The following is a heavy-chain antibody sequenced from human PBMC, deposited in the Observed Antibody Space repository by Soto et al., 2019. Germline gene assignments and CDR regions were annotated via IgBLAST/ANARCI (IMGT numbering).Heavy chain of an antibody. CDR1: GFTFSSYA. D-gene: IGHD2-2*01. V-gene: IGHV3-30-3*01. CDR3: ARDTLALIYASTSCLMDV. J-gene: IGHJ6*02. Sequence: GGSLRLCCAASGFTFSSYAMHWVRQAPGKGLEWVAVISYDGSNKYYADSVKGRFTISRDNSKNTLYLQMNSLRAEDTAVYYCARDTLALIYASTSCLMDVWGQGTTVTVSS. CDR2: ISYDGSNK.